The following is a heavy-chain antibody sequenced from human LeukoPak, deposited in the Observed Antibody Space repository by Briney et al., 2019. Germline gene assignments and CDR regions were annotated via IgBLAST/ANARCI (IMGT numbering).Heavy chain of an antibody. CDR2: INHSGST. CDR3: ARGIAARLVFVSRFDY. V-gene: IGHV4-34*01. Sequence: NPSETLSLTCAVYGGSFSGYYWSWIRQPPGKGLEWIGEINHSGSTNYNPSLKSRVTISVDTSKNQFSLKLSSVTAADTAVYYCARGIAARLVFVSRFDYWGQGTLVTVSS. CDR1: GGSFSGYY. D-gene: IGHD6-6*01. J-gene: IGHJ4*02.